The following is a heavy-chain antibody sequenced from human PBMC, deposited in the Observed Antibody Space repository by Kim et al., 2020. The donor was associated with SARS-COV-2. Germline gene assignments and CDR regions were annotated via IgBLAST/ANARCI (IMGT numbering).Heavy chain of an antibody. CDR3: AGDAWAQLGTDGVDD. Sequence: DSMKGRFTISGENAKNSVYLQMNNLSVEDSAVYYCAGDAWAQLGTDGVDDWGQGTLVTVSS. D-gene: IGHD7-27*01. V-gene: IGHV3-11*04. J-gene: IGHJ4*02.